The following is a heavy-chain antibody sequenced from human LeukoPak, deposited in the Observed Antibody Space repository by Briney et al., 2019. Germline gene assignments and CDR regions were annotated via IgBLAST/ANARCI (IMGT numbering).Heavy chain of an antibody. Sequence: SETLSLTCTVSGGSISSYYWSWIRQPPEKGLEWIGYIYYSGSTNYNPSLKSRVTISVDTSKNQFSLKLSSVTAADTAVYYCARVSDYYYGMDVWGQGTTVTVSS. CDR2: IYYSGST. J-gene: IGHJ6*02. CDR3: ARVSDYYYGMDV. V-gene: IGHV4-59*01. CDR1: GGSISSYY.